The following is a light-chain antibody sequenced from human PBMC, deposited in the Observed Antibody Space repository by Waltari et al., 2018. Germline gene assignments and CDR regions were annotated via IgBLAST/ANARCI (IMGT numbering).Light chain of an antibody. CDR1: SGHSSNV. J-gene: IGLJ3*02. V-gene: IGLV4-69*01. CDR3: QTGGHGTWV. Sequence: QLVVTQSPSASASLGASVKLTCTLSSGHSSNVIAWLQQQPEKGPRYLMKVNSDGSHSKGDEIPDRFSGSSSGAERYLTISNLQSEGEADYYCQTGGHGTWVFGGGTKLTVL. CDR2: VNSDGSH.